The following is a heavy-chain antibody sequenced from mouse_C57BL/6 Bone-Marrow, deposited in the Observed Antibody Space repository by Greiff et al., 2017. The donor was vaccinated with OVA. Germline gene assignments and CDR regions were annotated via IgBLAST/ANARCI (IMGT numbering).Heavy chain of an antibody. J-gene: IGHJ3*01. Sequence: VQLQKSGPELVKPGASVKISCKASGYTFPDYYMNWVTQRHGKSLEWIGDINPNNGGTSYNQKFKGKATLTVDKSSSTAYMELRSLTSEDSAVYYCAKRPPLAYWGQGTLVTVSA. D-gene: IGHD1-2*01. CDR2: INPNNGGT. CDR1: GYTFPDYY. CDR3: AKRPPLAY. V-gene: IGHV1-26*01.